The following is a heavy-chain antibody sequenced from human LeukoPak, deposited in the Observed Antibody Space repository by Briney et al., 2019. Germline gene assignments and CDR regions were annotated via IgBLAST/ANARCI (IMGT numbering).Heavy chain of an antibody. CDR3: ARELYAYSSDYEY. J-gene: IGHJ4*02. D-gene: IGHD3-16*01. V-gene: IGHV1-46*01. CDR1: GYTFTSYY. Sequence: ASLKLSCTASGYTFTSYYMHWVRQAPGQGLEWMGVMIPNGGSTIYAHKFQGRVTMTRDTSTSTVYMELSSLRAEDTAVYYCARELYAYSSDYEYWGERTLVTVSS. CDR2: MIPNGGST.